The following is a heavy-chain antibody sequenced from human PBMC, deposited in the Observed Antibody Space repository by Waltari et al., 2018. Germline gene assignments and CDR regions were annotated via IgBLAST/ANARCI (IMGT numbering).Heavy chain of an antibody. D-gene: IGHD2-15*01. CDR1: GDFLRSSYV. J-gene: IGHJ5*02. Sequence: QLQLQESGPGLAKPSGTLSLSCAVSGDFLRSSYVWNWVRQSPQKGREWMGQVRGSGTTNYNPSFASRVTISLDTSNDQFSLKLTSATAADTAVYYCARDRGRGLFLDTWGPGILVSVSP. V-gene: IGHV4-4*02. CDR3: ARDRGRGLFLDT. CDR2: VRGSGTT.